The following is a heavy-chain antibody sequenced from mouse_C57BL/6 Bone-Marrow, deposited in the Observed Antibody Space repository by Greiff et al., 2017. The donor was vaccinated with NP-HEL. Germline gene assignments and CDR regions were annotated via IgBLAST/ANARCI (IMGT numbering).Heavy chain of an antibody. CDR1: GFTFSSYA. CDR2: ISDGGSYT. D-gene: IGHD1-1*01. Sequence: EVKLVESGGGLVKPGGSLKLSCAASGFTFSSYAMSWVRQTPEKRLEWVATISDGGSYTYYPDNVKGRFTISRDNAKNNLYLQMSHLKSEDTAMYYCARDPHYYGSSQYYLDYWGQGTTLTVSS. V-gene: IGHV5-4*01. J-gene: IGHJ2*01. CDR3: ARDPHYYGSSQYYLDY.